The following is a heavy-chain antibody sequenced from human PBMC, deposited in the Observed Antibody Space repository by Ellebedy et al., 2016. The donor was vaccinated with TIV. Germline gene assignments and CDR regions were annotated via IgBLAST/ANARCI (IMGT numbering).Heavy chain of an antibody. D-gene: IGHD1-26*01. CDR3: ARGTMGYYYYGIDV. V-gene: IGHV4-59*01. CDR2: IYYSGTT. J-gene: IGHJ6*02. Sequence: MPSETLSLTCTVSGGSISSYYWSWIRQPPGKGLEWIAYIYYSGTTHYNPSLKSRVTLSVDTSKNQFSLKLSSVTAADTAMYYCARGTMGYYYYGIDVWGQGTTVTVSS. CDR1: GGSISSYY.